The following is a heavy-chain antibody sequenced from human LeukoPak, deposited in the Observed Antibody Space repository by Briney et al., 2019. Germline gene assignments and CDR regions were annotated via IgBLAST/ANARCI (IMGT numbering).Heavy chain of an antibody. CDR3: ATSVQWLVAAYYYYGMGV. CDR2: FDPEDGET. D-gene: IGHD6-19*01. Sequence: GASVKVSCKVSGYTLTELSMHWVRQAPGKGLEWMGGFDPEDGETIYAQKFQGRVTMTEDTSTDTAYMELSSLRSEDMAVYYCATSVQWLVAAYYYYGMGVWGQGTTVTVSS. V-gene: IGHV1-24*01. J-gene: IGHJ6*02. CDR1: GYTLTELS.